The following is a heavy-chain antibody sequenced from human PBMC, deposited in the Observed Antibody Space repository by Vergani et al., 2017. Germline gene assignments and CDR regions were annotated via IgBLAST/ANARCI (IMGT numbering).Heavy chain of an antibody. Sequence: QVQLQESGPGLVKPSETLSLTCTVSGGSVSSGSYYWSWIRQPPGKGLEWIGEINHSGSTNYNPSLKSRVTISVDTSKNQFSLKLSSVTAADTAVYYCARGPNNWNYGALYYFDYWGQGTLVTVSS. D-gene: IGHD1-7*01. CDR2: INHSGST. CDR3: ARGPNNWNYGALYYFDY. J-gene: IGHJ4*02. V-gene: IGHV4-61*01. CDR1: GGSVSSGSYY.